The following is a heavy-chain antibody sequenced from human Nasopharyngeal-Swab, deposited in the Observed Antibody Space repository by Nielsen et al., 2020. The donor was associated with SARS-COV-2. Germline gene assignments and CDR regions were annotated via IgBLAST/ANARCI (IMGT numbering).Heavy chain of an antibody. Sequence: SETLSLTCTVSGDSISTRTYYWGWIRQPPGKGLEWIGNIFYTGTTYYSPSLESRVTISLDTSKNQFSLRVTSVTAAETAMYFWVRVRATRSQSFYGMDVWGQGTTVTVSS. CDR2: IFYTGTT. D-gene: IGHD1-1*01. J-gene: IGHJ6*02. CDR1: GDSISTRTYY. V-gene: IGHV4-39*07. CDR3: VRVRATRSQSFYGMDV.